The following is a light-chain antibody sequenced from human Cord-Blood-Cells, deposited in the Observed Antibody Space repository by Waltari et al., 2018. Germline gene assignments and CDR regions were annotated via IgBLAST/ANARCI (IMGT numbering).Light chain of an antibody. CDR2: DVS. Sequence: QSALTQPASVSGSPGQSITISCTGTSSDGGGYNHVSWYQHHPGKAPKLMIYDVSKRPSGVSNRFSGSKSGNTASLTISGLQAEDEADYYCSSYTSSSTYVFGTGTKVTVL. V-gene: IGLV2-14*03. CDR3: SSYTSSSTYV. CDR1: SSDGGGYNH. J-gene: IGLJ1*01.